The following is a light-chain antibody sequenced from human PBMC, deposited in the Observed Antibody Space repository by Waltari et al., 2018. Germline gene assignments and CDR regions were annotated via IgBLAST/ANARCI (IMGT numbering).Light chain of an antibody. V-gene: IGLV2-14*03. Sequence: QSLLPPPASVSASPEPSTTFSCPCTSSSIGTYNYCSWYQQHAGKAPNLMIYDVSSRPSGVSNRFSGFKSGNTASLTISGLQAEDEADYYCDSKSSSSPHVFGTGTKVTVL. CDR1: SSSIGTYNY. J-gene: IGLJ1*01. CDR3: DSKSSSSPHV. CDR2: DVS.